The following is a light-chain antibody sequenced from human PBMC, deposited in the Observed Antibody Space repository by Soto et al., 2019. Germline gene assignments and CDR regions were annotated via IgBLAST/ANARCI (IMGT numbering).Light chain of an antibody. CDR2: AAS. V-gene: IGKV1-8*01. CDR1: QGISSY. CDR3: QQYYSYPYT. J-gene: IGKJ2*01. Sequence: AIRMTQSPSSFSASTGDRVTITCRASQGISSYLAWYQQKPGKAPKLLIYAASTLQSGVPSRFSGSGSGTDFTLTLSFLQSEDFATYYCQQYYSYPYTFGQGTKLEIK.